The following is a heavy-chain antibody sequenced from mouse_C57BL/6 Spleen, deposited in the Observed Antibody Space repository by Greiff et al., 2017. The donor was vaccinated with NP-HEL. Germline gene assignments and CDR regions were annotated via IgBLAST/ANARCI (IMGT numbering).Heavy chain of an antibody. CDR2: ISSGSSTI. V-gene: IGHV5-17*01. J-gene: IGHJ4*01. CDR1: GFTFSDYG. CDR3: ARKYYYGSRHYAMDY. Sequence: EVQVVESGGGLVKPGGSLKLSCAASGFTFSDYGMHWVRQAPEKGLEWVAYISSGSSTIYYADTVKGRFTISRDNAKNTLFLQMTSLRSEDTAMYYCARKYYYGSRHYAMDYWGQGTSVTVSS. D-gene: IGHD1-1*01.